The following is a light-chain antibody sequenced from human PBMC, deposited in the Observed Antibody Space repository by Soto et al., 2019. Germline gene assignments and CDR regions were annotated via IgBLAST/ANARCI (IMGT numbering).Light chain of an antibody. CDR2: GAS. V-gene: IGKV3-20*01. Sequence: EIVLTQSPVTRSLSPFERVTLSFKASKSVSSNLLARYQEKPGQAPRLLIYGASSRCTAIADRFRGSGSGRDFTLTITILEPEDFAVYYCRQYGSSLGAAIGGGTKVDIK. CDR3: RQYGSSLGAA. J-gene: IGKJ4*01. CDR1: KSVSSNL.